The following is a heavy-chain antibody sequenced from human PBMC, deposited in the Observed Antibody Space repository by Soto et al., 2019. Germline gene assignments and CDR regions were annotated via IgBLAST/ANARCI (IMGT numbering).Heavy chain of an antibody. CDR3: ARDKGANAPIDM. J-gene: IGHJ3*02. V-gene: IGHV3-33*01. CDR1: GFTFSSYG. CDR2: IWNDGKNK. Sequence: PGGSLRLSGAASGFTFSSYGMHWVRQAPGKGLEWVAVIWNDGKNKYYADSVKGRFTISRDNSKSTLDLQMNSLRVEDTAVYYCARDKGANAPIDMWGQGTMVT.